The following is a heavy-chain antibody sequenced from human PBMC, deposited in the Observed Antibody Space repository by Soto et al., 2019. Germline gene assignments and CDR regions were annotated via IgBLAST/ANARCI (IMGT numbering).Heavy chain of an antibody. D-gene: IGHD3-10*01. J-gene: IGHJ4*02. CDR1: GFTFSSYG. V-gene: IGHV3-33*01. CDR3: ASGEYYYGSGGLDY. CDR2: IWYDGSNK. Sequence: QVQLVESGGGVVQPGRSLRLSCAASGFTFSSYGMHWVRQAPGKGLEWVAVIWYDGSNKYYADSVKGRFTISRDNSKNTLYLQMNSLRVEDTAVYYCASGEYYYGSGGLDYWGQGTLVTVSS.